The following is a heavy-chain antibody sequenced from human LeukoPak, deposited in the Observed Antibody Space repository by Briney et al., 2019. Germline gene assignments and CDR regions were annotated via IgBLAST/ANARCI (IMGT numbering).Heavy chain of an antibody. CDR1: GFTLSSYW. V-gene: IGHV3-74*01. J-gene: IGHJ6*02. CDR2: INRDGGST. CDR3: GRDGHFYGMDV. Sequence: GGSLRLSCAASGFTLSSYWMHWVRQAPGKGLVWVSRINRDGGSTNYADSVKGRFTISRDTAKNTLYLQMNSLSPEDTAVYYCGRDGHFYGMDVWGQGTPVTVS.